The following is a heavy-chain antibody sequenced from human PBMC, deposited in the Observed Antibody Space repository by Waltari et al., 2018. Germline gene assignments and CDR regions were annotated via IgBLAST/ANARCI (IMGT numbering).Heavy chain of an antibody. V-gene: IGHV1-69*13. J-gene: IGHJ3*02. CDR3: ARPDRIAAAGTDAFDI. CDR2: IIPIFGTA. D-gene: IGHD6-13*01. Sequence: QVQLVQSGAEVKKPGSSVKVSCKASGGTFSSYAISWVRQAPGQGLEWMGGIIPIFGTANYAQKFQGRVTITADESTSTAYMELSSLRSEDTAVYYCARPDRIAAAGTDAFDIWGQGTMVTVSS. CDR1: GGTFSSYA.